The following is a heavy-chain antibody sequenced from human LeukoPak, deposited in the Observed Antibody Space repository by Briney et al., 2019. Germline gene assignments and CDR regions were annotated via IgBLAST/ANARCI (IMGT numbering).Heavy chain of an antibody. D-gene: IGHD3-3*01. CDR2: NSYSGST. J-gene: IGHJ5*02. CDR1: GGSISSQY. V-gene: IGHV4-59*08. Sequence: SETLSLTCTVSGGSISSQYWSWIRQPPGRGLEWIGYNSYSGSTKYNTSLKSRVTISVDTSKNQFSLELSSMTAADTAVYYCARLRFLEWLFPWFDPWGQGTLVTVSS. CDR3: ARLRFLEWLFPWFDP.